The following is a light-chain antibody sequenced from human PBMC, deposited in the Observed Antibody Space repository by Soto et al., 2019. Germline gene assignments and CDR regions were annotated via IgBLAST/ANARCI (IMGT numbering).Light chain of an antibody. V-gene: IGKV3-11*01. J-gene: IGKJ4*01. CDR3: QQRSNWPLT. CDR2: DAS. Sequence: EIVLTQSPATLSLSPGERATLSCRASQSVGSYLAWYQQKPGQAPRLLIYDASNRATGIPARFSGGGSGTDFTLTISSLEPEDFAVYYCQQRSNWPLTFGGGTKVDIK. CDR1: QSVGSY.